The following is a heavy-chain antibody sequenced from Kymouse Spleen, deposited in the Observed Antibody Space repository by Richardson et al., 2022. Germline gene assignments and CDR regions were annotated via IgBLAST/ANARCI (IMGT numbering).Heavy chain of an antibody. D-gene: IGHD2-2*02. CDR3: ARGCSSTSCYYFDY. CDR2: INHSGST. CDR1: GGSFSGYY. Sequence: QVQLQQWGAGLLKPSETLSLTCAVYGGSFSGYYWSWIRQPPGKGLEWIGEINHSGSTNYNPSLKSRVTISVDTSKNQFSLKLSSVTAADTAVYYCARGCSSTSCYYFDYWGQGTLVTVSS. J-gene: IGHJ4*02. V-gene: IGHV4-34*01.